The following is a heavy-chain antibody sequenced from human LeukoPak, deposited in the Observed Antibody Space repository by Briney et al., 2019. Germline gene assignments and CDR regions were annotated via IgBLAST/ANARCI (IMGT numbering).Heavy chain of an antibody. J-gene: IGHJ6*02. CDR1: GFTFSSYG. CDR3: ARDRGFGCSSTSCSHYYYGMDV. V-gene: IGHV3-33*01. CDR2: IWYDGSNK. Sequence: PGGSLRLSCAASGFTFSSYGMHWVRQAPGKGLEWVAVIWYDGSNKYYADSVKGRFTISRDNSKNTLYLQMNSLRAEDTAVYYCARDRGFGCSSTSCSHYYYGMDVWGQGTTVTVSS. D-gene: IGHD2-2*01.